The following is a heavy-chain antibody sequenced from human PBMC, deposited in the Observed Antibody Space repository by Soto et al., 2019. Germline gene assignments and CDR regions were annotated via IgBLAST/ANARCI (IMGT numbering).Heavy chain of an antibody. J-gene: IGHJ5*02. V-gene: IGHV5-51*01. CDR1: GYSFTSYW. D-gene: IGHD3-22*01. CDR3: ASVKRDSSGYSWFDP. Sequence: GESLKISCKGSGYSFTSYWIGWVRQMPGKGLEWMGIIYPGDSDTRYSPSFQGQVTISADKSISTAYLQWSSLKASDTAMYYCASVKRDSSGYSWFDPCGPGTLVTVS. CDR2: IYPGDSDT.